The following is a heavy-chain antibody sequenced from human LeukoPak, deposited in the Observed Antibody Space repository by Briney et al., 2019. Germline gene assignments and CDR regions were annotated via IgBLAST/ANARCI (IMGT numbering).Heavy chain of an antibody. D-gene: IGHD3-22*01. CDR1: GYTFTGYY. CDR2: INPNSGGT. Sequence: ASVKVSCKASGYTFTGYYMHWVRQAPGQGLEWMGWINPNSGGTNYAQKFQGRVTMTWDTSISTASMGLSRLRSDDTAVYYCARDSRDYYYDSSGSLGYWGQGTLVTVSS. J-gene: IGHJ4*02. V-gene: IGHV1-2*02. CDR3: ARDSRDYYYDSSGSLGY.